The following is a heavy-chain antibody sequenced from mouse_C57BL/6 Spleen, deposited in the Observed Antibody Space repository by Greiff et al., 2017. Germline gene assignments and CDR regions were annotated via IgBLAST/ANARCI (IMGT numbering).Heavy chain of an antibody. D-gene: IGHD2-4*01. CDR1: GFTFSDYY. V-gene: IGHV5-16*01. J-gene: IGHJ2*01. Sequence: DVKLVESEGGLVQPGSSMKLSCTASGFTFSDYYMAWVRQVPEKGLEWVANINYDGSSTYYLDSLKSRFIISRDNAKNILYLQMSSLKSEDTATYYCAREIYYDYDGGDYFDYWGQGTTLTVSS. CDR2: INYDGSST. CDR3: AREIYYDYDGGDYFDY.